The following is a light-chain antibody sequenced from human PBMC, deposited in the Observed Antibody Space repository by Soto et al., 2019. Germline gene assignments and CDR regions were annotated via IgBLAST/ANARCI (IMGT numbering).Light chain of an antibody. CDR2: WAS. Sequence: DIVMTQSPDSLAVSLGERATINCKSSQSVLYRSNNKNYLAWYQQKPGQPPKLLIYWASTRESGVPDRFSGSGSGTDFTLSTSSLHAESVAVYYCQRYYSPPPTFGQGTKVEIK. CDR3: QRYYSPPPT. CDR1: QSVLYRSNNKNY. V-gene: IGKV4-1*01. J-gene: IGKJ1*01.